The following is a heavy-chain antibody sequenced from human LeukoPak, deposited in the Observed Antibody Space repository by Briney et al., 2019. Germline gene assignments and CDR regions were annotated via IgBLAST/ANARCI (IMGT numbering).Heavy chain of an antibody. Sequence: ASVKVSCKASGYTFTSYGISWVREAPGQGLEWMGWISAYNSNTNYAQKLQGRVTMTTDTSTSTAYMELRSLRSDDTAVYYCARDFYRGYSGYAGYWGQGTLVTVSS. D-gene: IGHD5-12*01. J-gene: IGHJ4*02. V-gene: IGHV1-18*01. CDR3: ARDFYRGYSGYAGY. CDR1: GYTFTSYG. CDR2: ISAYNSNT.